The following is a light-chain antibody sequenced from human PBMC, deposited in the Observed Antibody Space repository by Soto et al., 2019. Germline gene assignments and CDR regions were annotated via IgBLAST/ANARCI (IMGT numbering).Light chain of an antibody. CDR1: QDVSGY. CDR2: AAS. Sequence: AIRMTQSTSSLSAYTGDRVTITCRASQDVSGYVAWYQQKPGKAPNLLVYAASTLKTGVPSRFSGSGSGTEFTLTITCLQSEDYATYFCQQYHTQATFGQGTRVDIK. V-gene: IGKV1-8*01. CDR3: QQYHTQAT. J-gene: IGKJ1*01.